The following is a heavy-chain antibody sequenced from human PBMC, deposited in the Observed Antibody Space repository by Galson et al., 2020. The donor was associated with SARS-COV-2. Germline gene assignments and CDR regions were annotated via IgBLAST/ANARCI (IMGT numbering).Heavy chain of an antibody. V-gene: IGHV4-30-4*01. J-gene: IGHJ6*02. CDR2: IYYDGST. D-gene: IGHD4-17*01. Sequence: ETSETLSLTCTVSGDSIGSGEHYWSWIRQPPGKDLEWIWYIYYDGSTDHNPSLKSRVTMSVDTTKNQFSLKLTSVTAADTAVYYCARDRHADYEGYYGMDVWGQGTTVIVSS. CDR3: ARDRHADYEGYYGMDV. CDR1: GDSIGSGEHY.